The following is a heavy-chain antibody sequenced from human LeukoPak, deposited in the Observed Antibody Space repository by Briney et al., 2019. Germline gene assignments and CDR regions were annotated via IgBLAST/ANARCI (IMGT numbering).Heavy chain of an antibody. D-gene: IGHD2-2*01. CDR1: GYTFTGYY. CDR2: IKPNSGGT. CDR3: ARTRVVPAAIDY. V-gene: IGHV1-2*02. Sequence: ASVKVSCKASGYTFTGYYMHWVRQAPGQGLEWMGWIKPNSGGTNYAQKFQGRVTMTRDTSISTAYMELSRLRSDDTAVYYCARTRVVPAAIDYWGQGTLVTVSS. J-gene: IGHJ4*02.